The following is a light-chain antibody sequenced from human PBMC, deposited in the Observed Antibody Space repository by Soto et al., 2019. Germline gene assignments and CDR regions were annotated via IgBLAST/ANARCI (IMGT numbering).Light chain of an antibody. CDR2: EVS. CDR1: SSDVGSYNL. Sequence: QSVLTQPASVSGSPGQSITISCTGTSSDVGSYNLDSWYQQHPGKAPKLMIYEVSKRPSGVSNRFSGSKSGNTASLTISGLQAEDEADYYCCSYAGSRPWVFGTGTKVTVL. V-gene: IGLV2-23*02. J-gene: IGLJ1*01. CDR3: CSYAGSRPWV.